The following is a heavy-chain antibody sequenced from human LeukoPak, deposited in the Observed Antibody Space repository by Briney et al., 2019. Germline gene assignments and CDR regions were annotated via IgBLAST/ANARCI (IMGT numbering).Heavy chain of an antibody. CDR3: AKGYSDLWSGVNY. D-gene: IGHD3-3*01. CDR2: ISVSGGST. J-gene: IGHJ4*02. Sequence: GGSLRLSCAASGFTFSSYAMSWVRQAPGKGLEWGSVISVSGGSTYYADSVKGRFTISRDNSKNTLYLQMNSLRAEDTAVYYCAKGYSDLWSGVNYWGQGTLVTVSS. V-gene: IGHV3-23*01. CDR1: GFTFSSYA.